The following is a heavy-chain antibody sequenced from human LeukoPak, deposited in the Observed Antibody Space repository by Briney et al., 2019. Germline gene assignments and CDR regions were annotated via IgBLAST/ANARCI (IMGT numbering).Heavy chain of an antibody. J-gene: IGHJ4*02. Sequence: ASVKVSCKASGGTFSSYAISWVRQAPGQGLEWMGGIIPIFGTANYAQKFQGRVTITADESTSTAYMELSSLRSEDTAVYYCARADYYGSGSPDYWGQGTLVTVSS. CDR2: IIPIFGTA. V-gene: IGHV1-69*13. D-gene: IGHD3-10*01. CDR3: ARADYYGSGSPDY. CDR1: GGTFSSYA.